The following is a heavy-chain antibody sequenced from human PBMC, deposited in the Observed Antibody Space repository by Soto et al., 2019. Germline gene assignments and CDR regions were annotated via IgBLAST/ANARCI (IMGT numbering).Heavy chain of an antibody. J-gene: IGHJ6*02. CDR1: GFTFSDYY. D-gene: IGHD6-13*01. CDR2: ISSSSSYT. Sequence: GGSLRLSCAASGFTFSDYYMSWIRQAPGKGLEWVSYISSSSSYTNYADSVKGRFTISRDNAKNSLYLQMNSLRAEDTAVYYCARDQTAAATYYYYYYGMDVWGQGTTVTVSS. CDR3: ARDQTAAATYYYYYYGMDV. V-gene: IGHV3-11*06.